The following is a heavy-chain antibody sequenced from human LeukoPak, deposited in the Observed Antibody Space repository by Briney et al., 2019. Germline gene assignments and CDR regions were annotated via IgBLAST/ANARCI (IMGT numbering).Heavy chain of an antibody. CDR2: IYYSGST. D-gene: IGHD3-10*01. V-gene: IGHV4-59*01. CDR1: GGSISSYY. CDR3: ARVEGSGSAWFDP. Sequence: SETLSLTCTVSGGSISSYYWSWLRQPPGKGLEWIGYIYYSGSTNYNPSLKSRVTISVDTSKNQFSLKLSSVTAADTAVYYCARVEGSGSAWFDPWGQGTLVTVSS. J-gene: IGHJ5*02.